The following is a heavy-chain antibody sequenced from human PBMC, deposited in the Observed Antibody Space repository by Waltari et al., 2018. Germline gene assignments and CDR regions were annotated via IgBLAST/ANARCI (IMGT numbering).Heavy chain of an antibody. CDR3: LRDSSGSHFDY. Sequence: LVQSGAEVKKPGASVKVSCKASGYTFTGYAILWVRQAPGQGLEWMGRINPKNGDTHHAQNFQGRVALTTDTSTNTAFMELQRLRSDDTAVYYCLRDSSGSHFDYWGQGTLVTVSS. CDR2: INPKNGDT. CDR1: GYTFTGYA. J-gene: IGHJ4*02. V-gene: IGHV1-2*06. D-gene: IGHD3-22*01.